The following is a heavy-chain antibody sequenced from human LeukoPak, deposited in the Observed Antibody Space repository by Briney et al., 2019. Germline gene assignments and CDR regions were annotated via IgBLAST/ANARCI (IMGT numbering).Heavy chain of an antibody. J-gene: IGHJ4*02. CDR3: ARVLDSRGYYYHYFDY. Sequence: PSQTLSLTCTVSGGSISSGGYYWSWIRQHPGKGLEWIGYIYYSGSTYYNPSLKSRVTISVDTSKNQFSLKLSSVTAADTAVYYCARVLDSRGYYYHYFDYWGQGTLVTVSS. D-gene: IGHD3-22*01. CDR1: GGSISSGGYY. V-gene: IGHV4-31*03. CDR2: IYYSGST.